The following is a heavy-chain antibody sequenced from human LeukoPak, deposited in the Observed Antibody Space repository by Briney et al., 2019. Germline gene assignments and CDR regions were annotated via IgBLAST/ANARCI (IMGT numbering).Heavy chain of an antibody. V-gene: IGHV1-2*02. D-gene: IGHD3-10*01. CDR2: INPNSGGT. Sequence: ASVKVSCKASGYTFTGYYMHWVRQAPGQGLEWMGWINPNSGGTNYAQKFQGRVTMTRDTSISTTYMELSRLRSDDTAVYYCASASHYYGSGIDYWGQGTLVTVSS. CDR3: ASASHYYGSGIDY. CDR1: GYTFTGYY. J-gene: IGHJ4*02.